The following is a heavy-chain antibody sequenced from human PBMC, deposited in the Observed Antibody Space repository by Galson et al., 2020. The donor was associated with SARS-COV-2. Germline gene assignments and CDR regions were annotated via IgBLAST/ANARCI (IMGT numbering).Heavy chain of an antibody. CDR1: GFTFSDSG. CDR3: TRVPPFVIALVGAFDA. J-gene: IGHJ3*01. V-gene: IGHV3-73*01. Sequence: GGSLRLSCAASGFTFSDSGMYWVRQASGKGLEWVGRIRSRANNYATEYAASVKGRFTISRDDSQNTVYLQMNSLKTEDTAVYYCTRVPPFVIALVGAFDAWGQVTRVTF. CDR2: IRSRANNYAT. D-gene: IGHD3-16*02.